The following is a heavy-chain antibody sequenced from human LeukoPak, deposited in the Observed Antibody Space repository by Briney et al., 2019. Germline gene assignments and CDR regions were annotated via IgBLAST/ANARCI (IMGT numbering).Heavy chain of an antibody. CDR1: GGSFSGYY. Sequence: SSETLSLTCAVYGGSFSGYYWSWIRQPPGKGLEWIGEINHSGSINYNPSLKSRVTISVDTSKNQFSLKLSSVTAADTAVYYCASGYSSGWYVAGFDYWGQGTLVTVSS. CDR2: INHSGSI. D-gene: IGHD6-19*01. J-gene: IGHJ4*02. V-gene: IGHV4-34*01. CDR3: ASGYSSGWYVAGFDY.